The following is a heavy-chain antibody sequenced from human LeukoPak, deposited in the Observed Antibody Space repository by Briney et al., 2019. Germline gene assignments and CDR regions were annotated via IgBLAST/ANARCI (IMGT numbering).Heavy chain of an antibody. J-gene: IGHJ4*02. CDR2: ISNSGNTI. CDR1: GFTFSDYY. V-gene: IGHV3-11*01. Sequence: PGGSLRLSCAASGFTFSDYYMSWIRQAPGKGLEWVSYISNSGNTIYYADSVKGRFTISRDNAKNSLYLQMNSLRAEDTAVYYCARGVILWFGEPYFDYWGQGTLVTVSS. CDR3: ARGVILWFGEPYFDY. D-gene: IGHD3-10*01.